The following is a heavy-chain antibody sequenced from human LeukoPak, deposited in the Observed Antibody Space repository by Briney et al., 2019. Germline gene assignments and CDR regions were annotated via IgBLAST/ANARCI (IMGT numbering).Heavy chain of an antibody. Sequence: GGSLRLSCAASGFTFSGYAMHWVRQATGKGLEWVSVISYDGSNKYCADSVKGRFTISRDNSKNTLYLQMSSLRAEDTAVYYCARAWMATFIDYWGQGTL. CDR2: ISYDGSNK. CDR3: ARAWMATFIDY. V-gene: IGHV3-30-3*01. D-gene: IGHD5-24*01. CDR1: GFTFSGYA. J-gene: IGHJ4*02.